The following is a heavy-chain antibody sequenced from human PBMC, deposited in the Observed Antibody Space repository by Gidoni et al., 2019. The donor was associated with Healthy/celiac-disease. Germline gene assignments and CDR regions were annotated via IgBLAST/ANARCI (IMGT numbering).Heavy chain of an antibody. Sequence: EVQLVESGGGLVKPGGSLRLSCAASGFTFSSYSMNWVRQAPGKGLEWVSSISSSSSYIYYADSVKGRFTISRDNAKNSLYLQMNSLRAEDTAVYYCARAPYCSSTSCYYPPHHAFDIWGQGTMVTVSS. J-gene: IGHJ3*02. CDR2: ISSSSSYI. V-gene: IGHV3-21*01. D-gene: IGHD2-2*01. CDR3: ARAPYCSSTSCYYPPHHAFDI. CDR1: GFTFSSYS.